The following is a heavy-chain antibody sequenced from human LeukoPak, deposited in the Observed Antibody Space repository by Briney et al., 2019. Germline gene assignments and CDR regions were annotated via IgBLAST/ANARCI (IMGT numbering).Heavy chain of an antibody. Sequence: ASVKVSCKASGYTFTTYTLHWVRQAPGQRLEWMGWINAGNGNTKYSQKFQGRVTITRDTSASTAYMELSSLRSEDTAVYYCARVRDGGDYPFDYWGQGTLVTVSS. CDR1: GYTFTTYT. CDR3: ARVRDGGDYPFDY. CDR2: INAGNGNT. V-gene: IGHV1-3*01. D-gene: IGHD2-21*02. J-gene: IGHJ4*02.